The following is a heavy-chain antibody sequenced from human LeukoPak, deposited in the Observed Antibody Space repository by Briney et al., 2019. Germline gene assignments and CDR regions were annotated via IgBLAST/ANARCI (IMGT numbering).Heavy chain of an antibody. CDR1: GFSFSSFA. CDR3: ARGGQL. J-gene: IGHJ4*02. V-gene: IGHV3-48*02. Sequence: GGSLRLSCAASGFSFSSFAMSWVRQTPGKGLEWISHISSSSSTTSYADSVKGRFTISRDNVKESLYLQMNSLRDEDTAIYYCARGGQLGGQGTLVTVSS. D-gene: IGHD1-1*01. CDR2: ISSSSSTT.